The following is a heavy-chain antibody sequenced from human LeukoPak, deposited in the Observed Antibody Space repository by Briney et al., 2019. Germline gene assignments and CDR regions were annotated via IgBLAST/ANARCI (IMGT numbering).Heavy chain of an antibody. CDR2: ITSSSTYI. CDR3: AKDLLGSGSPYYFDY. J-gene: IGHJ4*02. V-gene: IGHV3-21*01. CDR1: GFSFSNYN. Sequence: GGSLRLSCAASGFSFSNYNMNWVRQAPGKGLEWVSSITSSSTYIYYADSVKGRLTISRDNSKNTLYLQMNSLRAEDTAVYYCAKDLLGSGSPYYFDYWGQGTLVTVSS. D-gene: IGHD3-10*01.